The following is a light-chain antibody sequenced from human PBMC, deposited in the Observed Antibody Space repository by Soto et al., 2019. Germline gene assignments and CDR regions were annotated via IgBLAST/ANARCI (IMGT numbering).Light chain of an antibody. CDR3: QQYYSTPPT. V-gene: IGKV3-11*01. Sequence: EIVLTQSPDTLSLSPGERATLSCRASQSVSTYLAWYQQKPGQAPRLLIYDASNRATGIPARFSGGGSGTDFTLTISSLEPEDFAVYYCQQYYSTPPTFGGGTKLEIK. J-gene: IGKJ4*01. CDR1: QSVSTY. CDR2: DAS.